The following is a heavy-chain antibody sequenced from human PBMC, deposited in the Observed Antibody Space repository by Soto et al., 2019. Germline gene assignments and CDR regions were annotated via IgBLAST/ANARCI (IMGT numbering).Heavy chain of an antibody. J-gene: IGHJ3*01. Sequence: EVQLVQSGAEAKKPGESLKISCKGSGYNFANYWIGWVRQVPGKGLEWMGMICPGDLYTKNSQSLQGQITMSVDKSNSSAYLQWRSLKASDTAMYYCAARYSSGLYAFDLWGQGTVVTVSS. CDR2: ICPGDLYT. V-gene: IGHV5-51*01. D-gene: IGHD3-22*01. CDR1: GYNFANYW. CDR3: AARYSSGLYAFDL.